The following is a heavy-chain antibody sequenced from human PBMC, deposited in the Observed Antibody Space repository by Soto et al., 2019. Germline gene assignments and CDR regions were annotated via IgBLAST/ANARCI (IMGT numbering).Heavy chain of an antibody. Sequence: GGSLRLSCAASGFTFSSYAMSWVRQAPGKGLEWVSAISGSGGSTYYADSVKGRFTISRDNSKNTLYLQMNSLRAEDTAVYYCEVRPGYSTGGDYWGRGTLVTVSS. D-gene: IGHD2-15*01. J-gene: IGHJ4*02. CDR1: GFTFSSYA. CDR2: ISGSGGST. CDR3: EVRPGYSTGGDY. V-gene: IGHV3-23*01.